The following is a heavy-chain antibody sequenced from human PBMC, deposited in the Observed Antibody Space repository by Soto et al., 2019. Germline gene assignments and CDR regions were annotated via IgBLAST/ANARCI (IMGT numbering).Heavy chain of an antibody. D-gene: IGHD2-2*01. V-gene: IGHV1-2*04. J-gene: IGHJ3*02. CDR1: GYTFTGYY. Sequence: GASVKVSCKASGYTFTGYYMHWVRQAPGQGLEWMGWINPNSGGTNYAQKFQGWVTMTRDTSISTAYMELSRLRSDDTAVYYCARGEAAMFAVFEIWGQGTMVIVSS. CDR2: INPNSGGT. CDR3: ARGEAAMFAVFEI.